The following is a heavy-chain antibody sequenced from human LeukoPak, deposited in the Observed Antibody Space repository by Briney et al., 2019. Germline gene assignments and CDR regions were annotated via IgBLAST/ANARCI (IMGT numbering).Heavy chain of an antibody. CDR3: AKDRNSVGSSYNY. Sequence: GGSLRLSCAASGFTFSNYAMSWVRQAPGKGLEWISAVSGSGDRTYYAGSVKGRFTISRDNSKNTLYLQMNSLRAEDTAVYYCAKDRNSVGSSYNYWGQGTLVTVSS. CDR1: GFTFSNYA. J-gene: IGHJ4*02. D-gene: IGHD6-6*01. CDR2: VSGSGDRT. V-gene: IGHV3-23*01.